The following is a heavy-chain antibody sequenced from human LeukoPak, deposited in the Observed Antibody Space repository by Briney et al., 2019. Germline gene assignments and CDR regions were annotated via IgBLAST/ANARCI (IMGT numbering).Heavy chain of an antibody. D-gene: IGHD6-13*01. J-gene: IGHJ6*02. CDR1: AGSISSYY. Sequence: KPSETLSLTCTVSAGSISSYYWSWIRQPAGKGLEWIGRILPSGSTNYNPSLKTRVTMSVDTSKNQFSLKLSSVTAADTAVYYCARTSTSTWSYGMDVWGQGTTVTVSS. CDR3: ARTSTSTWSYGMDV. V-gene: IGHV4-4*07. CDR2: ILPSGST.